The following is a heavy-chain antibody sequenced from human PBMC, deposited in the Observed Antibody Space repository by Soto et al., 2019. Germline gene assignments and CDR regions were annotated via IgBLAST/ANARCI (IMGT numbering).Heavy chain of an antibody. Sequence: TSETLSLTCTVSGGSISSGGYYWSWIRQHPGKGLEWIGYIYYSGSTYYNPSLKSRVTISVDTSKNQFSLKLSSVTAADTAVYYCARVWRYCSGGSCYSGWFDPWGQGTLVTVSS. CDR2: IYYSGST. V-gene: IGHV4-31*03. D-gene: IGHD2-15*01. CDR3: ARVWRYCSGGSCYSGWFDP. CDR1: GGSISSGGYY. J-gene: IGHJ5*02.